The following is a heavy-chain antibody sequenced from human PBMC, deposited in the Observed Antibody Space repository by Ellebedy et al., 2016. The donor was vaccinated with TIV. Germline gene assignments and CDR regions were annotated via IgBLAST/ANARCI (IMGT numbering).Heavy chain of an antibody. CDR3: AKDWGEGYGLDAFDI. CDR2: ISDNGSST. Sequence: GESLKISCAASGLTFSNHAITWVRQAPGKGLEWVSAISDNGSSTYYADSVKGRFTISRDNSKNTLYLQMNSRRAEDTSVYYCAKDWGEGYGLDAFDIWGQGTMVTVSS. J-gene: IGHJ3*02. V-gene: IGHV3-23*01. CDR1: GLTFSNHA. D-gene: IGHD3-16*01.